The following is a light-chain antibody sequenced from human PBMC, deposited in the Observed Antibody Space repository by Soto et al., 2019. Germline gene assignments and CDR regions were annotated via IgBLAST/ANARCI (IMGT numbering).Light chain of an antibody. V-gene: IGLV2-14*01. CDR1: SSDVGGYNY. J-gene: IGLJ1*01. CDR3: SSYTSSSPRV. CDR2: DVS. Sequence: QSVLTQPASVSGSPGQSITISCTGTSSDVGGYNYVSWYQQHPGKAPKLMIYDVSNRPSGVSNRFSGSKSGNTASLTISGLQAEDEADYSCSSYTSSSPRVFGTGTRSPS.